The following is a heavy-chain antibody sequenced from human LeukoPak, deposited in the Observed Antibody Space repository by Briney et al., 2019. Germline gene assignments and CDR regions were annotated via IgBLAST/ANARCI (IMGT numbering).Heavy chain of an antibody. V-gene: IGHV5-51*01. CDR1: GYSFTSYW. J-gene: IGHJ4*02. Sequence: GESLKISCKGSGYSFTSYWIGWVRQMPGEGLEWMGIIYPGDSDTRYSPSFQGQVTISADKSISTAYLQWSSLKASDTAMYYCASFYDSSGYYPPFDYWGQGTLVTVSS. CDR2: IYPGDSDT. D-gene: IGHD3-22*01. CDR3: ASFYDSSGYYPPFDY.